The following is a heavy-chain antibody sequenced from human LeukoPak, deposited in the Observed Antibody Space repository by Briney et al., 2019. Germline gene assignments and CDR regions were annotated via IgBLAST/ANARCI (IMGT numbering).Heavy chain of an antibody. CDR1: GFTFSSYG. Sequence: GGSLRLSCAASGFTFSSYGMRWVRQAPGKGLEWVAVISYDGSNKYYADSVKGRFTISRDNSKNTLYLQMNSLRAEDTAVYYCASLERGAGYSGGWYSDAFDIWGQGTMVTVSS. V-gene: IGHV3-30*03. D-gene: IGHD6-19*01. CDR3: ASLERGAGYSGGWYSDAFDI. CDR2: ISYDGSNK. J-gene: IGHJ3*02.